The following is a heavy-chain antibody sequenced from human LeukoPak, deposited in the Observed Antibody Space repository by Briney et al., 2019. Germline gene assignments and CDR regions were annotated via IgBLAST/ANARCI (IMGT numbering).Heavy chain of an antibody. CDR1: GFTFSSYS. V-gene: IGHV3-21*01. J-gene: IGHJ4*02. CDR3: AGYSSSKGY. D-gene: IGHD6-6*01. CDR2: ISSDSIYI. Sequence: GGSLRLSCSASGFTFSSYSLNWVRQAPGKGLEWVSAISSDSIYIYYADSVKGRFTISRDNAKNSLYLQMNSLRAEDTAVYYCAGYSSSKGYWGQGTLVTVSS.